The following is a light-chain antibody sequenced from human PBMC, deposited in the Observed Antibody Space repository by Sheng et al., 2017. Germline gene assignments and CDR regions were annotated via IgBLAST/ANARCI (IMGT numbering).Light chain of an antibody. CDR3: QQRSNWPLT. CDR1: QTIGSN. CDR2: GTS. J-gene: IGKJ4*01. V-gene: IGKV3D-20*02. Sequence: EIVLTQSPATLSVSPGERATLSCRASQTIGSNLAWYRQTPGQPPRLLIYGTSSRATDIPDRFSGTGSGTDFTLTISRLEPEDFAVYYCQQRSNWPLTFGGGTKVEIK.